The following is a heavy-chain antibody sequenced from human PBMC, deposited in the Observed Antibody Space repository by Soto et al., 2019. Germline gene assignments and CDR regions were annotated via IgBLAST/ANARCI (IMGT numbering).Heavy chain of an antibody. Sequence: PSETLSLTCTVSGVSISSSSYYWGWIRQPPGKGLEWIGSIYYSGSTYYNPSLKSRVTISVDTSKNQFSLKLRSVTAADTAVYYCARQVVRGVINYYYYGMDVWGQGTTVTVSS. D-gene: IGHD3-10*01. J-gene: IGHJ6*02. CDR1: GVSISSSSYY. V-gene: IGHV4-39*01. CDR2: IYYSGST. CDR3: ARQVVRGVINYYYYGMDV.